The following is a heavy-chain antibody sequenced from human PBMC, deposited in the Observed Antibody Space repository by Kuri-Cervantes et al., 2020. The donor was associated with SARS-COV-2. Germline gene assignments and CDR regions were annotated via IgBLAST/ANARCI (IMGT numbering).Heavy chain of an antibody. CDR1: GFTFSSYE. CDR2: ISSSGSTI. Sequence: GGSLRLSCAASGFTFSSYEMNWVRQAPGKGLEWVSYISSSGSTIYYADSVKGRFTISRDNAKNSLYLQMNSLRAEDTAVYYCAREKVAGIGYYYYGMDVWGQGTTVTVSS. D-gene: IGHD6-19*01. J-gene: IGHJ6*02. V-gene: IGHV3-48*03. CDR3: AREKVAGIGYYYYGMDV.